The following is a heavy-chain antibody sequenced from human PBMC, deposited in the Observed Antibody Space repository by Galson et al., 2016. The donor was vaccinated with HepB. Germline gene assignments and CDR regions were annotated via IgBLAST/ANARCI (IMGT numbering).Heavy chain of an antibody. CDR1: GYTFTSHD. CDR3: ARASTSWINWFDP. CDR2: ISAYNGNT. Sequence: SVKVSCKAFGYTFTSHDISWVRQAPGQGREWMGWISAYNGNTKYEQKLQGRVTMTTDKSTSTAYMELRGLRSDDRTVYYWARASTSWINWFDPWGQGTLVTVSS. J-gene: IGHJ5*02. V-gene: IGHV1-18*01. D-gene: IGHD2-2*01.